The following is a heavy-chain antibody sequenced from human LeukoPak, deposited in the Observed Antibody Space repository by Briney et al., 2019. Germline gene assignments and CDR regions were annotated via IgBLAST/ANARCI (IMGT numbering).Heavy chain of an antibody. CDR2: IYTSGST. Sequence: SETLSLTCTVSGGSISSYYWSWIRQPAGKGLEWIGRIYTSGSTNYNPSLKSRVTMSVDTSKNQFSLKLSSVTAADTAVYYCARDRTVAAHLPGSFDYWGQGTLVTLSS. V-gene: IGHV4-4*07. D-gene: IGHD6-6*01. J-gene: IGHJ4*02. CDR3: ARDRTVAAHLPGSFDY. CDR1: GGSISSYY.